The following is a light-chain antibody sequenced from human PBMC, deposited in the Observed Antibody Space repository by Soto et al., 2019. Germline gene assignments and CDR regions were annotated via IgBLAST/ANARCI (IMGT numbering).Light chain of an antibody. CDR2: DAS. CDR3: QQRSNWPST. Sequence: EIVLTQSPATLSLSPGNRATLSCRASQSVSGYLAWYQQKPGQAPRLPIYDASNRATGIPSRFSGSASGTDFPLTITSLEPEDFAVYYYQQRSNWPSTFGGGTKVEI. J-gene: IGKJ4*01. CDR1: QSVSGY. V-gene: IGKV3-11*01.